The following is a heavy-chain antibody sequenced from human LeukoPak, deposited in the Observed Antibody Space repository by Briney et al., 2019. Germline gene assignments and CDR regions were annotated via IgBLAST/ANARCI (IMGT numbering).Heavy chain of an antibody. CDR1: GGSISSGGYY. Sequence: SETLSLTCTVSGGSISSGGYYWSWIRQHPGKGLEWIGYIYYGGSTYYNPSLKSRVTISVDTSKNQFSLKLSSVTAADTAVYYCARGPSYYDSSGSYGMDVWGQGTTVTVSS. CDR2: IYYGGST. D-gene: IGHD3-22*01. J-gene: IGHJ6*02. V-gene: IGHV4-31*03. CDR3: ARGPSYYDSSGSYGMDV.